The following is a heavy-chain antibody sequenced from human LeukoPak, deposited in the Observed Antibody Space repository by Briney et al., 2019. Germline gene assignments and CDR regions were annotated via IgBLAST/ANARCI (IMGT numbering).Heavy chain of an antibody. V-gene: IGHV4-39*07. D-gene: IGHD2-21*02. CDR1: GGSISSSSYY. CDR2: INHSGST. Sequence: PSETLSLTCTVSGGSISSSSYYWGWIRQPPGKGLEWIGEINHSGSTNYNPSLKSRVTISVDTSKNQFSLKLSSVTAADTAVYYCARDVTYYYYYYMDVWGKGTTVTVSS. J-gene: IGHJ6*03. CDR3: ARDVTYYYYYYMDV.